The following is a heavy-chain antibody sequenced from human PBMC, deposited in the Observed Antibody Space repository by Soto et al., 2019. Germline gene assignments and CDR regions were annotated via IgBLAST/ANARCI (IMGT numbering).Heavy chain of an antibody. CDR3: TREYYYDSSGYSGFGY. CDR1: GFTFGDYA. D-gene: IGHD3-22*01. J-gene: IGHJ4*02. CDR2: IRSKAYGGTT. V-gene: IGHV3-49*04. Sequence: GGSLRLSCTASGFTFGDYAMSWVRQAPGKGLEWVGFIRSKAYGGTTEYAASVKGRFTISRDDSKSIAYLQMNSLKTEDTAAYYCTREYYYDSSGYSGFGYWGQGTLVTVSS.